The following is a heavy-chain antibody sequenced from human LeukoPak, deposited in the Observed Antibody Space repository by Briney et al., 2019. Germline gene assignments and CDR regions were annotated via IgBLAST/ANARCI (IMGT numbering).Heavy chain of an antibody. Sequence: GGSLRLSCAASGFTFSSYAMHWARQAPGKGLECVSAISSNGGSTYYANSVKGRFTISRDSSKNTLYLQMNSLRAEDTAVYYCAKALGPAMVRGGIVYWGQGSHVTDS. J-gene: IGHJ4*02. D-gene: IGHD3-10*01. CDR1: GFTFSSYA. CDR3: AKALGPAMVRGGIVY. CDR2: ISSNGGST. V-gene: IGHV3-64*01.